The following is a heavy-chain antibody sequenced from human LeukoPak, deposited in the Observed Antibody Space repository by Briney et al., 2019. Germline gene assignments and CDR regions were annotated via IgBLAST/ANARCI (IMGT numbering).Heavy chain of an antibody. V-gene: IGHV3-48*04. J-gene: IGHJ3*02. D-gene: IGHD6-13*01. CDR3: AREAAGAFDI. Sequence: GGSLRLSCAASGFTSSNYNMNWVRQAPGKGLEWVSYISSRNTPIFYADSVKGRFTISRDNAKNSLYLQTNSLRAEDTAVYYCAREAAGAFDIWGQGTMVTVSS. CDR1: GFTSSNYN. CDR2: ISSRNTPI.